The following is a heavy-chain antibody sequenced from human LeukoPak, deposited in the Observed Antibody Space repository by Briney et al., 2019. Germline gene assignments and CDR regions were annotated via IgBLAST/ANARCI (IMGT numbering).Heavy chain of an antibody. CDR2: IYYNGSP. J-gene: IGHJ4*02. V-gene: IGHV4-39*01. D-gene: IGHD3-16*01. Sequence: KPSETLSLTCTVSGGSISSSSYYWGWIRQPPGKGLEWIGSIYYNGSPYYNPSLKSRVTISVDTSKNQFSLKLSSVTAADTAVYYCARGPPLDWGQGTLVTVSS. CDR3: ARGPPLD. CDR1: GGSISSSSYY.